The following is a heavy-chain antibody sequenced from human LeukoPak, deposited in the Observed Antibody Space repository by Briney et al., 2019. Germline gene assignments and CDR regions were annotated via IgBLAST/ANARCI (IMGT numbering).Heavy chain of an antibody. D-gene: IGHD3-10*01. V-gene: IGHV3-23*01. CDR3: AKAPYGSGSYIFDY. J-gene: IGHJ4*02. CDR1: KFTFSSYA. CDR2: ISGSGGST. Sequence: GGSLRLSCAASKFTFSSYAMSWVRQAPGKGLEWVSVISGSGGSTYYAESVKGRFTISRDNSKNTLYLQMSSLRAEDTAVYYCAKAPYGSGSYIFDYWGQGTLVTVSS.